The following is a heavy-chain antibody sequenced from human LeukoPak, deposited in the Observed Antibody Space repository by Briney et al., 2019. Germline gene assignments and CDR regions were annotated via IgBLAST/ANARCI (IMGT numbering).Heavy chain of an antibody. Sequence: GASVKVSCKASGYTFTSYGISWVRQAPGQGLEWMGWISAYNGNTNYAQKFQGRVTITRDTSISTAYMELSSLRSEDPAVYYCARGQGTGITMVRVSDAFDIWGQGTMVTVSS. J-gene: IGHJ3*02. CDR1: GYTFTSYG. D-gene: IGHD3-10*01. CDR3: ARGQGTGITMVRVSDAFDI. V-gene: IGHV1-18*01. CDR2: ISAYNGNT.